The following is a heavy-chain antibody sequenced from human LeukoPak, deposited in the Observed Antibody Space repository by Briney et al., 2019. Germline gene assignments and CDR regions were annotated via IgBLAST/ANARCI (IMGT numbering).Heavy chain of an antibody. Sequence: PGGSLRLSCADSGFTFSSYAMHWVRQAPGKGLEWVAVISYDGSNKYYADSVKGRFTISRDNSKNTLYLQMNSLRAEDTAVYYCASSVVTAIDYWGQGTLVTVSS. CDR1: GFTFSSYA. J-gene: IGHJ4*02. V-gene: IGHV3-30-3*01. CDR2: ISYDGSNK. D-gene: IGHD2-21*02. CDR3: ASSVVTAIDY.